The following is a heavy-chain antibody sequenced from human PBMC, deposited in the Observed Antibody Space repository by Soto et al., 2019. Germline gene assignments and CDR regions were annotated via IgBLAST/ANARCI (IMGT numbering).Heavy chain of an antibody. CDR1: GGSISSGDYY. Sequence: QVQLQESGPGLVKPSQTLSLTCTVSGGSISSGDYYWSWIRQPPGKGLEWIGYIYYSGSTYYNPFLKSRVTISVGTSKKQFSLKMSSVTAADTAVYYWATISLQYYYYGMDVWGQGTMVTVSS. D-gene: IGHD3-16*02. CDR2: IYYSGST. V-gene: IGHV4-30-4*01. CDR3: ATISLQYYYYGMDV. J-gene: IGHJ6*02.